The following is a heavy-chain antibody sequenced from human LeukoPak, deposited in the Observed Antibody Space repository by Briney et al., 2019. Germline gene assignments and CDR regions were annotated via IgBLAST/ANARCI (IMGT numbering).Heavy chain of an antibody. Sequence: GGSLRLSCAASGFTFSSYSMNWVRQAPGKGLEWVSSISSSSSYIYYADSVKGRFTISRDNAKNSLYLQMNSLRAEDTALYYCAKDKASTTSGFDYWGQGTLVTVSS. CDR3: AKDKASTTSGFDY. V-gene: IGHV3-21*04. CDR1: GFTFSSYS. CDR2: ISSSSSYI. D-gene: IGHD1-1*01. J-gene: IGHJ4*02.